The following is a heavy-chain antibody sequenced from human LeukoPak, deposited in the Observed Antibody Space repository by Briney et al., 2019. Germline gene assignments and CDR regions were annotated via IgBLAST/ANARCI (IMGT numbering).Heavy chain of an antibody. CDR3: VRESDWLFDH. J-gene: IGHJ4*02. V-gene: IGHV4-59*01. Sequence: SEALSLTCTVSGGSLTNYYWSWVRQSPEGGLEWMGFIYYSGRTYYNPSLKCRATISVDTSKNQFSLSLNSVTAADTAVYYCVRESDWLFDHWGQGTLVTVSS. D-gene: IGHD3-9*01. CDR1: GGSLTNYY. CDR2: IYYSGRT.